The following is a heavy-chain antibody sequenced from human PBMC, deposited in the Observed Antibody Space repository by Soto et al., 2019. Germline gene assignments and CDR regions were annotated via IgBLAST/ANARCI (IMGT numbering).Heavy chain of an antibody. CDR3: ARDHRSLGDYYGIDV. Sequence: TLSLTCSVSGDSISSTGFYWSWIRQHPGKALEWIGYIHYTGSTSYNPSLKSRLAISLDASKNQFSLSLSSVTSADTAVYYCARDHRSLGDYYGIDVWGQGTTVTV. D-gene: IGHD3-10*01. J-gene: IGHJ6*02. V-gene: IGHV4-31*03. CDR2: IHYTGST. CDR1: GDSISSTGFY.